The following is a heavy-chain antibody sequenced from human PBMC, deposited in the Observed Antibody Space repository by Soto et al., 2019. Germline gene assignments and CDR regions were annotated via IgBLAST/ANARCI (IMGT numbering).Heavy chain of an antibody. Sequence: QVQLVQSGAEVKKPGSSVKVSCKASGGTFSRYSITWVRQAPGHGLEWIGRIIPIFGIPTYAQKFQGRVTFTGDESTSTAYMDLSSLISDDTAVYYCAREDRDRETGLVPAAIDGMDVCGQGTTVTVSS. J-gene: IGHJ6*02. CDR2: IIPIFGIP. D-gene: IGHD2-2*01. CDR1: GGTFSRYS. V-gene: IGHV1-69*08. CDR3: AREDRDRETGLVPAAIDGMDV.